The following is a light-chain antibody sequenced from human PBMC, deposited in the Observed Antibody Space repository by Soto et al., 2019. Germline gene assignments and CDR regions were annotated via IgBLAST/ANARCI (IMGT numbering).Light chain of an antibody. CDR3: QKYNSAPLT. CDR2: DAS. J-gene: IGKJ4*01. V-gene: IGKV3-11*01. CDR1: QSVSSY. Sequence: EIVLTQYPATLSLSPGERATLSCRASQSVSSYLAWYQQKPGQAPRLLIYDASNRATGIPARFSGSGSGTDFTLTISSLEPEDFAVYYCQKYNSAPLTFGGGTKVDI.